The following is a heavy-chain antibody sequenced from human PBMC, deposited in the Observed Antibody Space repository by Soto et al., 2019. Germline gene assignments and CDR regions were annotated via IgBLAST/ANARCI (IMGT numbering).Heavy chain of an antibody. Sequence: ASVKVSCKASGYTFTSYGISWVRQAPGQGLEWMGWINAYNGNTNYAQKLQGRVTMTTDTSTSTAYMELRSLRSDDTAVYYCARPYGSGWYWKFDPWGQGTLVTVSS. D-gene: IGHD6-19*01. V-gene: IGHV1-18*01. CDR1: GYTFTSYG. CDR2: INAYNGNT. CDR3: ARPYGSGWYWKFDP. J-gene: IGHJ5*02.